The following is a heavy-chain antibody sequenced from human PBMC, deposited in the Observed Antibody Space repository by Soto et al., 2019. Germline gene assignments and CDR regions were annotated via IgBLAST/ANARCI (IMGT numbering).Heavy chain of an antibody. V-gene: IGHV3-33*08. CDR2: IWYDGTHE. J-gene: IGHJ6*02. CDR3: ARDCGEAPTRIRVDGLDV. D-gene: IGHD2-15*01. CDR1: GFTFGRHT. Sequence: GGSLRLSCAASGFTFGRHTMHWVRQSPGKGLEWVALIWYDGTHEYYADSVKGRFSISRDNSRDTLYLQMNSLRAEDTALYYCARDCGEAPTRIRVDGLDVWGQGTTVTVSS.